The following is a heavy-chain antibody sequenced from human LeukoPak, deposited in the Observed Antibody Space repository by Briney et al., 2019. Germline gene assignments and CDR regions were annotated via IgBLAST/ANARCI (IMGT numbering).Heavy chain of an antibody. Sequence: GASVKVSCKASGYTFTGYYMHWVRQAPGQGLEWMGWINPNSGGTNYAQKFQGRVTMTRDTSISTAYMELSRLRSDDTAVYYCARDLGSSSDDPDYWGQGTLVTVSS. D-gene: IGHD6-6*01. CDR2: INPNSGGT. CDR3: ARDLGSSSDDPDY. CDR1: GYTFTGYY. V-gene: IGHV1-2*02. J-gene: IGHJ4*02.